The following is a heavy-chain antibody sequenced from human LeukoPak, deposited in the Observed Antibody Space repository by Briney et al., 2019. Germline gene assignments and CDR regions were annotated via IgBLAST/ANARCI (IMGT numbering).Heavy chain of an antibody. V-gene: IGHV1-18*01. Sequence: GASVKVSCKTSGYTFTSHGISWVRQAPGQGLEYMGWISGYNDDTNYAQRFQGRLTMTKNTSTSTAYMELRSLTSDDTAAYYCAKDSFTTIVVVTNDAFDFWDQGTMVIVSS. J-gene: IGHJ3*01. CDR3: AKDSFTTIVVVTNDAFDF. CDR1: GYTFTSHG. CDR2: ISGYNDDT. D-gene: IGHD3-22*01.